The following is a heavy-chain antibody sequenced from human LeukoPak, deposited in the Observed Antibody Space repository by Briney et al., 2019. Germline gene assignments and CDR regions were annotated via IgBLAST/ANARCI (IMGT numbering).Heavy chain of an antibody. CDR1: GGSISSYY. J-gene: IGHJ1*01. CDR2: IYYSGST. D-gene: IGHD3-16*01. V-gene: IGHV4-59*08. Sequence: KPSETLSLTCTVSGGSISSYYWSRIRQPPGKGLEWIGYIYYSGSTNYNPSLKSRVTISVDTSKNQFSLKLSSVTAADTAVYYCAGVFGDFQHWGQGTLVTVSS. CDR3: AGVFGDFQH.